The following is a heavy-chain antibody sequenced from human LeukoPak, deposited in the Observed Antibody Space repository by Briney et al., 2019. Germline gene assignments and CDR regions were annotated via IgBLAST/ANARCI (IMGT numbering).Heavy chain of an antibody. CDR1: DGSFSGYY. D-gene: IGHD7-27*01. CDR3: ASLNWGYAPPNDY. Sequence: SETLSLTCAVYDGSFSGYYWSWIRQPPGKGLEWIGEINHSGSTNYNPSLKSRVTISVDTSKNQFSLKLSSVTAADTAVYYCASLNWGYAPPNDYWGQGTLVTVSS. J-gene: IGHJ4*02. V-gene: IGHV4-34*01. CDR2: INHSGST.